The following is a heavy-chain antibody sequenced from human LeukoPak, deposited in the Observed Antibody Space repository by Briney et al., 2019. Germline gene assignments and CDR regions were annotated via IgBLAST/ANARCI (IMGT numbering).Heavy chain of an antibody. CDR3: ARDGSRGWDY. J-gene: IGHJ4*02. D-gene: IGHD1-26*01. CDR2: IKDNGRGE. Sequence: PGGSLRLSCTTSGLTFSTSGFNWVRQAPGKGLEWVANIKDNGRGEYYVDSVKGRFTVSRDNAKNSVYLQMNSLRAEDTAVYYCARDGSRGWDYWGQGTLVTVSS. CDR1: GLTFSTSG. V-gene: IGHV3-7*01.